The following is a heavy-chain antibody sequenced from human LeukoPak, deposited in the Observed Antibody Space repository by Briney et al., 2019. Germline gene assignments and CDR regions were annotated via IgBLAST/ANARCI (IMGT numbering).Heavy chain of an antibody. V-gene: IGHV3-53*01. CDR1: GFTVSSNY. CDR2: MYSGGST. D-gene: IGHD3-10*01. Sequence: GGSLRLSCAASGFTVSSNYMNWVRQTPGKGLEWVSVMYSGGSTYYADSVKGRFTISRDSSKNTLCLQMNSLRAEDTAVYYCARGIRGDYWGQGTLVTVSS. CDR3: ARGIRGDY. J-gene: IGHJ4*02.